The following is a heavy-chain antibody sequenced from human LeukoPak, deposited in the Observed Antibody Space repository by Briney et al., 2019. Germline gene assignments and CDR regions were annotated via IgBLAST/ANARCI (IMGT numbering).Heavy chain of an antibody. Sequence: PSQTLSLTCTVSGGSISSGGYYWSWIRQHPGKGLEWIGYIYYSGSTYYNPSLKSRVTISVDTSKNQFSLKLSSVTAADTAVYYCARDNVAGPSYYYYGMDVWGQGTTVTVSS. CDR1: GGSISSGGYY. V-gene: IGHV4-31*03. CDR3: ARDNVAGPSYYYYGMDV. J-gene: IGHJ6*02. D-gene: IGHD6-13*01. CDR2: IYYSGST.